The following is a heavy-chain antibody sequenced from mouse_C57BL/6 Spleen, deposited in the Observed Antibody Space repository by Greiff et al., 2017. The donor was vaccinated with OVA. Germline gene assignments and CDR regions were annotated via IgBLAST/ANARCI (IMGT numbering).Heavy chain of an antibody. V-gene: IGHV1-22*01. CDR2: INPNNGGT. Sequence: VQLKQSGPELVKPGASVKMSCKASGYTFTDYNMHWVKQSHGKSLEWIGYINPNNGGTSYNQKFKGKATLTVNKSSSTAYMELRSLTSEDSAVYYCAIGNDGYYYFDYWGQGTTLTVSS. CDR3: AIGNDGYYYFDY. CDR1: GYTFTDYN. J-gene: IGHJ2*01. D-gene: IGHD2-3*01.